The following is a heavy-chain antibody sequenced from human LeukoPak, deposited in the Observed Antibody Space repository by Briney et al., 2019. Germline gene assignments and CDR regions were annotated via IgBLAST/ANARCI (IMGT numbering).Heavy chain of an antibody. J-gene: IGHJ5*02. CDR1: GGSFSGYY. CDR2: INHSGST. CDR3: ARVSMSVLRYFDWSFDP. V-gene: IGHV4-34*01. Sequence: PSETLSLTCAVYGGSFSGYYWSWIRQPPGKGLEWIGEINHSGSTNYNPSLKSRVTISVDTSKNQLSLKLSSVTAADTAVYYCARVSMSVLRYFDWSFDPWGQGTLVTVSS. D-gene: IGHD3-9*01.